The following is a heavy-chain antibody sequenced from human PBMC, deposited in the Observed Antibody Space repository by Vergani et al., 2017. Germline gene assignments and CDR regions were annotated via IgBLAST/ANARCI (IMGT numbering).Heavy chain of an antibody. CDR1: GFTFSSYG. D-gene: IGHD3-10*01. CDR3: ARGSMVRGVIMEYYYYGMDV. Sequence: QVQLVESGGGVVQPGRSLRLSCAASGFTFSSYGMHWVRQAPGKGLEWVAVISDDGSKTYYADFVKGRFTISGDNSKNTLYLQMNSLRAEDTAVYYCARGSMVRGVIMEYYYYGMDVWGQGTTVTVSS. J-gene: IGHJ6*02. V-gene: IGHV3-30*03. CDR2: ISDDGSKT.